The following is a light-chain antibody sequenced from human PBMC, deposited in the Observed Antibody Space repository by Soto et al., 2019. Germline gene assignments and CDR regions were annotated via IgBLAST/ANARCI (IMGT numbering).Light chain of an antibody. V-gene: IGKV1-27*01. CDR3: QEYNSAPLT. CDR1: QGIGNS. Sequence: DIQMTQSPSSLSASVGDRVTITCRASQGIGNSLAWYQQKPGKVPKLLIYAASTLQSGVPSRFSGSGSVTDFTLTISGLQPEDVATYYCQEYNSAPLTFGGGTKVEIK. CDR2: AAS. J-gene: IGKJ4*01.